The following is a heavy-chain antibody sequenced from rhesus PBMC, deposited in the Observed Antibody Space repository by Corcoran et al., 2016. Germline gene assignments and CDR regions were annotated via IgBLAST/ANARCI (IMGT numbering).Heavy chain of an antibody. Sequence: QLQLQASGPGLVKPSETLSLTCAVSDGSISRNDWRWIRQPPGTGLEWIGRISGSAGSTDYNPSLKSRVTISTEASKNQFSLKLSSVTAADTAVYYCARGSISDYWGQGVLVTVSS. J-gene: IGHJ4*01. CDR1: DGSISRND. V-gene: IGHV4-173*01. CDR3: ARGSISDY. D-gene: IGHD2-15*01. CDR2: ISGSAGST.